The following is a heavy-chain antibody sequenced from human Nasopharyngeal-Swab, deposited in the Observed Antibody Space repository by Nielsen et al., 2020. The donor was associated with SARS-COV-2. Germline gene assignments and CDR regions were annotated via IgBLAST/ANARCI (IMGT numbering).Heavy chain of an antibody. CDR3: ARDRTNDYYYYMDV. J-gene: IGHJ6*03. D-gene: IGHD1-1*01. Sequence: WGSLRLSCAASGFTFSSYSMIWVRQAPGKGLEWVSSISSSSSYIYYADSVKGRFTISRDNAKNSLYLQMNSLRAEDTAVYYCARDRTNDYYYYMDVWGKGTTVTVSS. CDR2: ISSSSSYI. V-gene: IGHV3-21*01. CDR1: GFTFSSYS.